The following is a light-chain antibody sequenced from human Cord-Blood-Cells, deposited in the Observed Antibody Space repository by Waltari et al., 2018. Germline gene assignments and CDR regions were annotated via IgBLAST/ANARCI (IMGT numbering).Light chain of an antibody. Sequence: DIQMTQSPSSLSASVGDRVTITCRARQSISSYLNWYQQKPGKAPKLLIYAASSLKRGVPSRFSGSGSGTDFTLTISSLQPEDFATYYCQQSYSTRYSFGQGTKLEIK. CDR3: QQSYSTRYS. CDR1: QSISSY. V-gene: IGKV1-39*01. J-gene: IGKJ2*03. CDR2: AAS.